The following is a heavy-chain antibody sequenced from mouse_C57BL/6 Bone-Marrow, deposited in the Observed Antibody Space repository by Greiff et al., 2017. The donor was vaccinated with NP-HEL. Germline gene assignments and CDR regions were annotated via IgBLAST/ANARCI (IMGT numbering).Heavy chain of an antibody. J-gene: IGHJ1*03. D-gene: IGHD1-1*01. CDR1: GYTFTDYN. V-gene: IGHV1-18*01. Sequence: EVQLQQSGPELVKPGASVTIPCKASGYTFTDYNMDWVKQSHGKSLEWIGDINPNNGGTIYNQKFKGKATLTVDKSSSTAYMQLSSLTSEDSAVYYCARRGLITTVNWYFDVWGTGTTVTVSS. CDR2: INPNNGGT. CDR3: ARRGLITTVNWYFDV.